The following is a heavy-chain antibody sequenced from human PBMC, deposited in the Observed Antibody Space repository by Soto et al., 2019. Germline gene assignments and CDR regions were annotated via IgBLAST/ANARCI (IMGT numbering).Heavy chain of an antibody. V-gene: IGHV4-31*03. J-gene: IGHJ5*02. CDR2: IYVTGAV. Sequence: PSETLSLTCSVSGAALNSGNYYWSWIRQFPGKGLEWIGHIYVTGAVDYNPSLRDRITISQDTSERQFSLNLRLVTAADTAVYYCARLRIATNNSKWFAPWGQGTLVTVCS. D-gene: IGHD2-21*01. CDR1: GAALNSGNYY. CDR3: ARLRIATNNSKWFAP.